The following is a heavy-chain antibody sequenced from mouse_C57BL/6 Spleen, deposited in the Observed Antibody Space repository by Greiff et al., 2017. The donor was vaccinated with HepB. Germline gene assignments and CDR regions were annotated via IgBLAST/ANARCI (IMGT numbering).Heavy chain of an antibody. D-gene: IGHD2-1*01. V-gene: IGHV1-55*01. CDR3: ARSKHYGNPYWYFDV. CDR2: IYPGSGST. Sequence: VQLQQSGAELVKPGASVKMSCKASGYTFTSYWITWVKQRPGRGLEWIGDIYPGSGSTNYNEKFKSKATLTVDTSSSTAYMQLSSLTSEDSAVYYCARSKHYGNPYWYFDVWGTGTTVTVSS. CDR1: GYTFTSYW. J-gene: IGHJ1*03.